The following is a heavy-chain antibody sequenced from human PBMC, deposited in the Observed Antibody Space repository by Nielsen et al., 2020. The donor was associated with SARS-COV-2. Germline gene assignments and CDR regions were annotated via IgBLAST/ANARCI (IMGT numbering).Heavy chain of an antibody. J-gene: IGHJ3*02. CDR2: IYYSGST. V-gene: IGHV4-59*13. Sequence: GSLRLSCTVSGGSISSYYWSWIRQPPGTGLEWIGYIYYSGSTNYNPSLKSRVTISVDTSKNQFSLKLSSVTAADTAVYYCARMYYYDSSGYYGTDAFDIWGQGTMVTVSS. D-gene: IGHD3-22*01. CDR3: ARMYYYDSSGYYGTDAFDI. CDR1: GGSISSYY.